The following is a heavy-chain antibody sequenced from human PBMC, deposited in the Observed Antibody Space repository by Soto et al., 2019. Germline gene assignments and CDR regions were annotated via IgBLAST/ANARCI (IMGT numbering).Heavy chain of an antibody. CDR3: GKVLVGATGHTDSDS. CDR1: GGSIYGGGYY. V-gene: IGHV4-39*01. J-gene: IGHJ4*02. Sequence: SETLSLTCTVSGGSIYGGGYYWGWIRQPPGRGLEWIGNIDYNGVTYSNPSLKSRVTISRDTSKNQFSLKLTSVTAADTALYYCGKVLVGATGHTDSDSWGPGTLVTVSS. D-gene: IGHD2-15*01. CDR2: IDYNGVT.